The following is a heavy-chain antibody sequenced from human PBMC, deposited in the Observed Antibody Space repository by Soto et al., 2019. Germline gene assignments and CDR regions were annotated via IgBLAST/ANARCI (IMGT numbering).Heavy chain of an antibody. CDR1: GLIFSGHS. V-gene: IGHV3-21*06. CDR2: ISIVPNSM. J-gene: IGHJ4*02. CDR3: ARELQSSTEGH. Sequence: GSLMLSCVAPGLIFSGHSFSWVLQAPGKGLEWVSSISIVPNSMYYADSVKGRFTISRDNAKNTMYLEMDSLRVEDTAVYFCARELQSSTEGHWGKGTMVTVSS. D-gene: IGHD6-6*01.